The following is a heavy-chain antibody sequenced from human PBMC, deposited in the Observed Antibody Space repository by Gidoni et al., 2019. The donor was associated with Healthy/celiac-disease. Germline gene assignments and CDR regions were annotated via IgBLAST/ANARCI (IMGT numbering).Heavy chain of an antibody. Sequence: EVQLVESGGGLVKPGGSLRLSCPASGFTLSNAWMSWVRQAPGKGLEWVGCIKNKTDGGTTDYAAPVKGRFTISRDDSKNTLYLQMNSLKTEDTAVYYCTTSYFAWGQGTLVTVSS. CDR1: GFTLSNAW. V-gene: IGHV3-15*01. CDR3: TTSYFA. CDR2: IKNKTDGGTT. D-gene: IGHD3-10*01. J-gene: IGHJ5*02.